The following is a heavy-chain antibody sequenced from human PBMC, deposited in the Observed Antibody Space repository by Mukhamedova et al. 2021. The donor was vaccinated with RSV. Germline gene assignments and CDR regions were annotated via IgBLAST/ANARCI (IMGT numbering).Heavy chain of an antibody. CDR2: ICSTCDSI. V-gene: IGHV3-21*06. CDR3: ARGETMGPITGFDL. Sequence: GKGLEWVASICSTCDSIVYADSVKGRFTISRDNGQNSAYLEMISLTAEDTAVYHCARGETMGPITGFDLWGQGTLVNVSS. D-gene: IGHD1-26*01. J-gene: IGHJ4*02.